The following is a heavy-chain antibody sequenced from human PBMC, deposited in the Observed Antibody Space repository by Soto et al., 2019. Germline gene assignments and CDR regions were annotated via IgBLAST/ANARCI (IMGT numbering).Heavy chain of an antibody. CDR2: ISWNSGSI. CDR3: AKDYCSGGSCRFDY. CDR1: GFTFDDYA. D-gene: IGHD2-15*01. V-gene: IGHV3-9*01. J-gene: IGHJ4*02. Sequence: GGSLRLSCAASGFTFDDYAMHWVRQAPGKGLEWVSGISWNSGSIGYADSVKGRFTISRDNAKNSLYLQMNSLRAEDTALYYCAKDYCSGGSCRFDYWGQGTLVTVSS.